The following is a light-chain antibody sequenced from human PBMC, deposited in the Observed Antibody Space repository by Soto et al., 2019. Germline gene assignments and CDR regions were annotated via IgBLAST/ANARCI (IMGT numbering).Light chain of an antibody. Sequence: SYELTQPPSVSVSLGQMARITCSGEGLPRKYAYWYQQKPGQPPVLVIHKDSERPSGIPERFSGSSSGTIATLTITGVQAEDEADYYCSSYTSSSTLDVFGTGTKVTVL. J-gene: IGLJ1*01. CDR3: SSYTSSSTLDV. CDR2: KDS. V-gene: IGLV3-16*01. CDR1: GLPRKY.